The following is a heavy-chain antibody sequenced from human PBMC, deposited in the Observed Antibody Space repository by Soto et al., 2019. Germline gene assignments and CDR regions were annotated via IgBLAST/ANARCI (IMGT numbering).Heavy chain of an antibody. CDR1: GFTFSSYW. CDR2: INSDGSST. D-gene: IGHD3-9*01. Sequence: GGSLRLSCAASGFTFSSYWMHWVRQAPGKGLVWVSRINSDGSSTSYADSVKGRFTISRDNAKNTLYLQMNSLRAEDTAVYYCARADYDILTGFYYYYGMDVWGQGTTVTVPS. J-gene: IGHJ6*02. V-gene: IGHV3-74*01. CDR3: ARADYDILTGFYYYYGMDV.